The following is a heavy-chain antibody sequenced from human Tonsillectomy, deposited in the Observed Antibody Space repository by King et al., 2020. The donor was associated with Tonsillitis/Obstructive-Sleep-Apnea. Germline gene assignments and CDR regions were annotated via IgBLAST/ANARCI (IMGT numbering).Heavy chain of an antibody. V-gene: IGHV3-30*04. D-gene: IGHD3-3*01. CDR3: ARDRDYAFWSPRRIKYGMDV. CDR1: GFTFNSYA. CDR2: ISYDGSSK. J-gene: IGHJ6*02. Sequence: VQLVESGGGVVQPGRSLRLSCAASGFTFNSYALHWVRQAPGKGLEWVAVISYDGSSKYYADSVKGRFTISRDNSKNTLYLQMNSLRAEDTAVYYCARDRDYAFWSPRRIKYGMDVWGQGTTVTVSS.